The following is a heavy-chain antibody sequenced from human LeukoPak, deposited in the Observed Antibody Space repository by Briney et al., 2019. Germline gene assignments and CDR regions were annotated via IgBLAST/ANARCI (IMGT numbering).Heavy chain of an antibody. D-gene: IGHD3-10*01. Sequence: SVKVSCKASGGTFSSYAISWVRQAPGQGLEWMGGIIPIFGTANYAQKFQGRVTITADESTSTAYMELSSLRSEDTAVYYCASITKPDPTVRGDITGPFDPWGQGTLVTVSS. V-gene: IGHV1-69*01. CDR1: GGTFSSYA. J-gene: IGHJ5*02. CDR3: ASITKPDPTVRGDITGPFDP. CDR2: IIPIFGTA.